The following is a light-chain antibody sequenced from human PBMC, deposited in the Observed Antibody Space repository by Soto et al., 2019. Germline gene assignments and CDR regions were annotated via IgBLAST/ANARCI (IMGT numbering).Light chain of an antibody. Sequence: EIVLTQSPGTLSLSLGERATLSCRASQSVSSTYLTWYQQKPGQAPRLLIYGASSRATGIPDRFSGSGSGTDFTLTISRLEPEDFAVYYCQQYGNSPQTFGQGTKVDI. CDR1: QSVSSTY. CDR3: QQYGNSPQT. V-gene: IGKV3-20*01. J-gene: IGKJ1*01. CDR2: GAS.